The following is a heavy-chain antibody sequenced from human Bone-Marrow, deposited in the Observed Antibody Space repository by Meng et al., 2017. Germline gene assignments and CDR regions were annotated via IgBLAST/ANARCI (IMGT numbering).Heavy chain of an antibody. CDR3: ARDWPYCSGGSCYSRKGLDYFDY. CDR2: IDPGTGGT. V-gene: IGHV1-2*06. CDR1: GYTFTAYW. D-gene: IGHD2-15*01. J-gene: IGHJ4*02. Sequence: ASVKVSCKPSGYTFTAYWLHWVRQAPGQGLEWMGRIDPGTGGTQYAQNFQGRVTMTRDTSISTTYMELSRLRSDDTAVYYCARDWPYCSGGSCYSRKGLDYFDYWGQGTLVTVSS.